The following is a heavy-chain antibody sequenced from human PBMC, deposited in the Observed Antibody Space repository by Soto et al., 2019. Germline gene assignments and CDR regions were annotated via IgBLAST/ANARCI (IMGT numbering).Heavy chain of an antibody. Sequence: QVQLVESGGGVVQPGRSLRLSCAASGFTFSGYAMHWVRQAPGKGREWVAVISSDGSNKYYADSVKVRFTISRDNSKNMLHLQMNRLRAEGTAVYYCTRDRGIAATVFYYGMDVWGQGTMVIVSS. V-gene: IGHV3-30-3*01. J-gene: IGHJ6*01. CDR3: TRDRGIAATVFYYGMDV. CDR2: ISSDGSNK. CDR1: GFTFSGYA. D-gene: IGHD6-6*01.